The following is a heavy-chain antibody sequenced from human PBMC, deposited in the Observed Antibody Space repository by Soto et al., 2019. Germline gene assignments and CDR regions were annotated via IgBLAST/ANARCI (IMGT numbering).Heavy chain of an antibody. V-gene: IGHV3-21*01. Sequence: EVQLVESGGGLVKPGGSLRLSCAASGFTFSTYNMNWVRQAPGKGLEWVSSISSSSSYIYYADSVKGRFTISRDNAKNALYLQMNSLRAEDTAVYYCASTRRAGYNNYSYYYGMDVWGQGTTVTVSS. CDR2: ISSSSSYI. CDR1: GFTFSTYN. D-gene: IGHD5-12*01. J-gene: IGHJ6*02. CDR3: ASTRRAGYNNYSYYYGMDV.